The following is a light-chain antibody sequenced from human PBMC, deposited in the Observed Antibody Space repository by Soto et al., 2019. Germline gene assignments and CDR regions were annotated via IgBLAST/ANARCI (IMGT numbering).Light chain of an antibody. J-gene: IGLJ1*01. V-gene: IGLV2-14*01. CDR2: AVS. CDR3: CSYTVSGAYV. Sequence: QSVLTQPASVSGSPGQTITISCTGTSSDVGGYSYVSWYQQHTGKAHKLMIYAVSNRPSGVSNRFSGSKSGNTATLTISGLQAEDEADYYCCSYTVSGAYVFGTGTKVKVL. CDR1: SSDVGGYSY.